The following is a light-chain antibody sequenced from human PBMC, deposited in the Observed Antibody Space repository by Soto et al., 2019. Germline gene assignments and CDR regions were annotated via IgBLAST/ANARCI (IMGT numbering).Light chain of an antibody. J-gene: IGKJ4*01. CDR3: QHYNMWPHMLS. V-gene: IGKV3-15*01. Sequence: DIVLTQSPGTLSLSPGERGTLSCGASQSVGSNLAWYQHKPGQAPRLLIYDASTRATGVPATFSGSGSGTEFTLTISSLQSDDFAIYYCQHYNMWPHMLSFGGGTKV. CDR2: DAS. CDR1: QSVGSN.